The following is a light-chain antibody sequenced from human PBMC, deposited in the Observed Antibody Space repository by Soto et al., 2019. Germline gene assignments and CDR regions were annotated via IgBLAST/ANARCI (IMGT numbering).Light chain of an antibody. CDR3: QHYGGSALWT. V-gene: IGKV3-20*01. Sequence: VLTQSPGTLSLSPGERATISCRASQSVSSTSLAWYQQKPGQSSRLLIFGASYSATGIPDRFSGRGSGTDFALTFSRLEPEDFAVYYCQHYGGSALWTFGQGTKVDIK. CDR2: GAS. J-gene: IGKJ1*01. CDR1: QSVSSTS.